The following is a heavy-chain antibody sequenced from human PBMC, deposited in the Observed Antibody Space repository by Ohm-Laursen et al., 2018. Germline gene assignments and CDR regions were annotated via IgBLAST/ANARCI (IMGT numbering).Heavy chain of an antibody. D-gene: IGHD3-3*01. CDR1: GGSFSGYY. CDR3: ARGRLRFLEWLPNDFDY. J-gene: IGHJ4*02. Sequence: PSETLSLTCAVYGGSFSGYYWSWIRQPPGKGLEWIGEINHSGSTNYNPSLKSRVTISVDTSKNQFSLKLSSVTAADTAVYYCARGRLRFLEWLPNDFDYWGQGTLVTVSS. V-gene: IGHV4-34*01. CDR2: INHSGST.